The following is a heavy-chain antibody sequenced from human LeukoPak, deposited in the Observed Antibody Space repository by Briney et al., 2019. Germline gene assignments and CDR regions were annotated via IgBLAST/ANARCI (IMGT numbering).Heavy chain of an antibody. Sequence: GGSLRLSCTASGFTFGDYAMSWVRQAPGKGLEWVSAISGSGGSTYYADSVKGRFTISRDNSKNTLYLQMNSLRAEDTAVYYCAKDSPGSGSYSIPSAEYFQHWGQGTLVTVSS. J-gene: IGHJ1*01. CDR1: GFTFGDYA. CDR3: AKDSPGSGSYSIPSAEYFQH. D-gene: IGHD3-10*01. V-gene: IGHV3-23*01. CDR2: ISGSGGST.